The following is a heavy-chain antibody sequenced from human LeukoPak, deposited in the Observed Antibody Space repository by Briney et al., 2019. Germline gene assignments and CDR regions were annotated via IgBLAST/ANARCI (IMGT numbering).Heavy chain of an antibody. V-gene: IGHV3-49*01. CDR3: TSDILRGWYYFDF. CDR1: GFTFGDYA. J-gene: IGHJ4*02. Sequence: GGSLRLSCTASGFTFGDYAMSWVRQAPGKGLEWVGFIRSKAFGGATEYTASVKGRFTISRDGSKSIAYLQTNSLKTEDTAVYYCTSDILRGWYYFDFWGQGTLVTVSS. D-gene: IGHD6-19*01. CDR2: IRSKAFGGAT.